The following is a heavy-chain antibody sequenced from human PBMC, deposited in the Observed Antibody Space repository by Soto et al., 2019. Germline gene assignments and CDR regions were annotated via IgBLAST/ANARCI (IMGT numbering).Heavy chain of an antibody. CDR2: IRHTGSA. D-gene: IGHD6-13*01. Sequence: PSETLSLTCAVYGGSFSGYYWSWIRQSPGKGLEWMGEIRHTGSASYNPSLKSRVTISVDTSKNQFSLRLRSVTAADTGVYYCAREEVPQWFSKGYYGVDVWGQGTTITVSS. CDR3: AREEVPQWFSKGYYGVDV. CDR1: GGSFSGYY. J-gene: IGHJ6*02. V-gene: IGHV4-34*01.